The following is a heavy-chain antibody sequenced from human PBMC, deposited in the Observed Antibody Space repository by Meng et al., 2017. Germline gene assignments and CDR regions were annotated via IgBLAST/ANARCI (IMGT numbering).Heavy chain of an antibody. J-gene: IGHJ4*02. D-gene: IGHD3-22*01. Sequence: HVQAQESGPGLVKPSGTLSLTCAVSGGSISSSNWGSWVRQPPGKGLEWIGEIYHSGSTNYNPSLKSRVTISVDKSKNQFSLKLSSVTAADTAVYYCARAGVGYYDSSGPYSYWGQGTLVTVSS. CDR2: IYHSGST. CDR1: GGSISSSNW. CDR3: ARAGVGYYDSSGPYSY. V-gene: IGHV4-4*02.